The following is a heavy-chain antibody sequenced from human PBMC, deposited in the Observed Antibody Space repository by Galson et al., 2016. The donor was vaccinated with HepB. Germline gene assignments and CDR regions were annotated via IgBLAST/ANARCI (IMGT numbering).Heavy chain of an antibody. J-gene: IGHJ4*02. CDR1: GFTFSDYP. V-gene: IGHV3-30*04. Sequence: SLRLSCAVSGFTFSDYPMNWVRQAPGTGLEWVAVISYDGSQKFYADSVMGRFTISRDNSKNTMYLQVNSLRTEDTAVYYCARDVTGWWALDYWGQGTLVTVSS. CDR3: ARDVTGWWALDY. CDR2: ISYDGSQK. D-gene: IGHD6-19*01.